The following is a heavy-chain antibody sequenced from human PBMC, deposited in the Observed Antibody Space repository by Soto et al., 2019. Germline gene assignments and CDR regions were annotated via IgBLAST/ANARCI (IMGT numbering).Heavy chain of an antibody. D-gene: IGHD3-9*01. V-gene: IGHV3-30-3*01. CDR1: GFTFSSYA. J-gene: IGHJ3*02. Sequence: GGSLRLSCAASGFTFSSYAMHWVRQAPGKGLEWVAVISYDGSNKYYADSVKGRFTISRGNSKNTLYLQMNSLRAEDTAVYYCASAQYYDILTGYFPRPDAFDIWGQGTMVTVSS. CDR2: ISYDGSNK. CDR3: ASAQYYDILTGYFPRPDAFDI.